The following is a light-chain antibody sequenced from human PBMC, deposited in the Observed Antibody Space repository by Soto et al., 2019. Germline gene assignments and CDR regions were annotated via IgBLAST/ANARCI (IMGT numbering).Light chain of an antibody. V-gene: IGKV3-20*01. CDR3: QQGST. J-gene: IGKJ2*01. CDR2: GAS. CDR1: QSVSSSY. Sequence: ESVLTQSPGTLSLSPGERATLSCRASQSVSSSYLAWYQQKPGQAPRLLIYGASSRATGIPDRFSGSGSGTDSTLTISRLEPEDFAVYYCQQGSTFGQGTKLEIK.